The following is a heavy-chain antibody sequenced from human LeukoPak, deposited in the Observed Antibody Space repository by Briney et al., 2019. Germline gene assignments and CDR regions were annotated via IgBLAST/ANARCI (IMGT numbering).Heavy chain of an antibody. CDR2: IIGMGGST. CDR3: AKRAVAGTEIYYYYYYGMDV. V-gene: IGHV3-23*02. J-gene: IGHJ6*04. CDR1: AFTFSRYA. D-gene: IGHD6-19*01. Sequence: RRSRTLAWPPEAFTFSRYAMSWVRQAPGEGRERVAAIIGMGGSTKYGSSVKGRFTISREQSTHTLSLQMTSLRAEATAVYSCAKRAVAGTEIYYYYYYGMDVWGKGTTVTVSS.